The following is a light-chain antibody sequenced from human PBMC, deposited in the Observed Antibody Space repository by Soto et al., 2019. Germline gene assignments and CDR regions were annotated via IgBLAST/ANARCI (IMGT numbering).Light chain of an antibody. Sequence: EIVLTQSPGTLSLSPGERATLSCRASQSVTRLAWYQQKPGQAPRLLIYDASSRATGIPDRFSGGGSGTDFTLTINRLEPEDFPVSSCQQRINWLTFGGGPKV. V-gene: IGKV3D-20*02. CDR2: DAS. J-gene: IGKJ4*01. CDR1: QSVTR. CDR3: QQRINWLT.